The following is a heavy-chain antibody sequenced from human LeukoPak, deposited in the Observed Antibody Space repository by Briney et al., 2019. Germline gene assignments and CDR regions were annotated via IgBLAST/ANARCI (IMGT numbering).Heavy chain of an antibody. V-gene: IGHV4-39*07. CDR1: GGSISSSSYY. Sequence: SETLSLTCTVSGGSISSSSYYWGWIRQPPGKGLEWIGSIYYSGSTYYNPSLKSRVTISVDTSKNQFSLNLSSVTAADTAVYYCAREYGTSWYAFDYWGQGTLVTVSS. CDR3: AREYGTSWYAFDY. CDR2: IYYSGST. J-gene: IGHJ4*02. D-gene: IGHD6-13*01.